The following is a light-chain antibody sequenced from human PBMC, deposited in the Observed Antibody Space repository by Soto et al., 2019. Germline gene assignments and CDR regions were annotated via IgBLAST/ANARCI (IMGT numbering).Light chain of an antibody. J-gene: IGKJ3*01. V-gene: IGKV1-27*01. CDR2: AAS. Sequence: DIRMTQSPTSLSASVGDRVTITCRASQDIRNFVAWYQQKPGKAPKLLIYAASTLQSGVPSRFSGSGSGTVFTLTINILQPEDVTTYSCQQSSRVPVFGSGTKVEIK. CDR1: QDIRNF. CDR3: QQSSRVPV.